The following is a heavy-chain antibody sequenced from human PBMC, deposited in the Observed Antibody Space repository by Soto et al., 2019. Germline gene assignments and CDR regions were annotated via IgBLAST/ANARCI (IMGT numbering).Heavy chain of an antibody. Sequence: EVQLLESGGGLVQPGGSLRLSCAASGFTFSTYVMTWVRQAPGKGLEWVSAISASGGDTYYADSVKGRFTISRDNSKNTLDLQMTSLRVEETAIYCCAKGGWLDDYGAKGTLVTVSA. D-gene: IGHD6-19*01. V-gene: IGHV3-23*01. CDR3: AKGGWLDDY. CDR1: GFTFSTYV. CDR2: ISASGGDT. J-gene: IGHJ4*02.